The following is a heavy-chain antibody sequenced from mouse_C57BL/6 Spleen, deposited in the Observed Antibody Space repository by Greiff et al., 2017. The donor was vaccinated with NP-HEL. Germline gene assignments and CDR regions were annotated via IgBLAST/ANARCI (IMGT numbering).Heavy chain of an antibody. CDR1: GYSITSGYY. J-gene: IGHJ1*03. CDR3: ARDWDGYFDV. V-gene: IGHV3-6*01. Sequence: DVKLQESGPGLVKPSQSLSLTCSVTGYSITSGYYWNWIRQFPGNKLEWMGYISYDGSNNYNPSLKNRISITRDTSKNQFFLKLNSVTTEDTATYYCARDWDGYFDVWGTGTTVTVSS. D-gene: IGHD4-1*01. CDR2: ISYDGSN.